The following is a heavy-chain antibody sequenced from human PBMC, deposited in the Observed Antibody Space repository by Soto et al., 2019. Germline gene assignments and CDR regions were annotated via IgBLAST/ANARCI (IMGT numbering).Heavy chain of an antibody. CDR3: GRCTSTSCHLGSDY. CDR2: ISHDGINK. J-gene: IGHJ4*02. Sequence: GGSLRLSCAASGFTFSSYAMNWVRQAPDKGLEWVALISHDGINKYYADSVRGRFTISRDSSTNTLYLQMNSLRAADTAVYYCGRCTSTSCHLGSDYWGQGTLVTVSS. D-gene: IGHD2-2*01. CDR1: GFTFSSYA. V-gene: IGHV3-30-3*01.